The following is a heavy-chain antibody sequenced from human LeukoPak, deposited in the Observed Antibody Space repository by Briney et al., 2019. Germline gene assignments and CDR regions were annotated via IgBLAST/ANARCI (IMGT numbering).Heavy chain of an antibody. CDR2: ISWDGGST. CDR1: GFTFDDYA. V-gene: IGHV3-43D*03. J-gene: IGHJ4*02. Sequence: GGSLRLSCAASGFTFDDYAMHWVRQAPGKGLEWVSLISWDGGSTYYADSVKGRFTISRDNSKNSLYLQMNSLRAEDTALYYCAKDGGEYCGGDCFDYWGQGTLVTVSS. D-gene: IGHD2-21*01. CDR3: AKDGGEYCGGDCFDY.